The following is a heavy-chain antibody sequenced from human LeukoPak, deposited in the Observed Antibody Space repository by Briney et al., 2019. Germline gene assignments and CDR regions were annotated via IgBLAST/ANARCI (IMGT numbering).Heavy chain of an antibody. Sequence: SETLSLTCTVSGVSISSYYWSWIRQPPGKGLEWIGYIYYSGSTNYNPSLKSRVTISVDTSKNQFSLKLSSVTAADTAVYYCASGGYSGYDGIDYWGQGTLVTVSS. CDR2: IYYSGST. CDR1: GVSISSYY. CDR3: ASGGYSGYDGIDY. D-gene: IGHD5-12*01. J-gene: IGHJ4*02. V-gene: IGHV4-59*01.